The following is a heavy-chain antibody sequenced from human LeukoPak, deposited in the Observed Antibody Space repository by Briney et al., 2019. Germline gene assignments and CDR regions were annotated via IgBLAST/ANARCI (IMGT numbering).Heavy chain of an antibody. V-gene: IGHV3-53*01. D-gene: IGHD7-27*01. CDR2: IYSGGST. CDR3: ARGGPNMSPWGGFDI. CDR1: GFTVSSNY. Sequence: GGSLRLSCAASGFTVSSNYVSWVRQAPGKGLEWASVIYSGGSTYYADSVKGRFTISRDNSKNTLYLQMNSLRAEDTAVYYCARGGPNMSPWGGFDIWGQGTMVTVS. J-gene: IGHJ3*02.